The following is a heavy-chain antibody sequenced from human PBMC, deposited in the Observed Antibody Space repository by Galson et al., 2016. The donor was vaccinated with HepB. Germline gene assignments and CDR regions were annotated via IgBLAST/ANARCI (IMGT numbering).Heavy chain of an antibody. J-gene: IGHJ5*02. CDR1: GFTFKNYE. V-gene: IGHV3-48*03. D-gene: IGHD6-25*01. CDR2: ISRGGDTI. CDR3: ARGLYSSGWQNSFDP. Sequence: SLRLSCAASGFTFKNYEMSWFRQAPGKGLEWVSYISRGGDTIYYGDSVKGRFTITRDNAKNSLYLQMNSLRAEDTAVYYCARGLYSSGWQNSFDPWGQGTLVTVSS.